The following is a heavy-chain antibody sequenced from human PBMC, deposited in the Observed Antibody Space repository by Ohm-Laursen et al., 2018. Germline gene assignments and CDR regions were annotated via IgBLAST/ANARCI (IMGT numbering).Heavy chain of an antibody. V-gene: IGHV3-30*18. CDR3: VKESSTGYYRTADY. CDR2: FSYDGSDK. J-gene: IGHJ4*02. CDR1: GFTFSDCG. Sequence: SLRLSCTASGFTFSDCGMLWVRQTPGKGLEWVAVFSYDGSDKHYADSVKGRFTISRDNSKNTLDLQMNSLRPEDTAVYYCVKESSTGYYRTADYWGQGTLVTVSS. D-gene: IGHD3-9*01.